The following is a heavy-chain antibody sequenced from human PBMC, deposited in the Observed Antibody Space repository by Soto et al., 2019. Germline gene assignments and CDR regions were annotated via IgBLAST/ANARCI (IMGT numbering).Heavy chain of an antibody. J-gene: IGHJ4*02. CDR2: IYYSGST. CDR1: GGSISSYY. D-gene: IGHD3-9*01. V-gene: IGHV4-59*01. Sequence: SETLSLTCTVSGGSISSYYWSWIRQPPGKGLEWIGYIYYSGSTNYNPSLKSRVTISVDTSKNQFSLKLSSVTAADTAVYYCARDILTAYFDYWGQGTLVTVSS. CDR3: ARDILTAYFDY.